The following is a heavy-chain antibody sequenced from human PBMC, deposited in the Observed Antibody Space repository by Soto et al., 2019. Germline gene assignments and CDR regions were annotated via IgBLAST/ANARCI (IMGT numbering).Heavy chain of an antibody. CDR2: INHSGST. V-gene: IGHV4-34*01. CDR3: ARSRRVGVPAAKIYYYYGMDV. Sequence: SETLSLTCAVYGGSFSGYYWSWIRQPPGKGLEWIGEINHSGSTNYNPSLKSRVTISVDTSKNQFSLKLSSVTAADTAVYYCARSRRVGVPAAKIYYYYGMDVWGQGTTVTVSS. J-gene: IGHJ6*02. D-gene: IGHD2-2*01. CDR1: GGSFSGYY.